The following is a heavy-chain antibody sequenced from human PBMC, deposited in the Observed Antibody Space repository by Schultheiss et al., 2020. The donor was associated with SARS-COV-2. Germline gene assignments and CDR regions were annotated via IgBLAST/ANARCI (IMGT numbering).Heavy chain of an antibody. D-gene: IGHD3-16*01. CDR3: ARDLSGGGTDY. CDR1: GFTFSSYE. V-gene: IGHV3-33*08. J-gene: IGHJ4*02. CDR2: IWYDGSNK. Sequence: GGSLRLSCAASGFTFSSYEMNWVRQAPGMGLEWVAVIWYDGSNKYYADSVKGRFTISRDNSKSMLYLQMDSLRAEDTAVYYCARDLSGGGTDYWGQGTLVTVSS.